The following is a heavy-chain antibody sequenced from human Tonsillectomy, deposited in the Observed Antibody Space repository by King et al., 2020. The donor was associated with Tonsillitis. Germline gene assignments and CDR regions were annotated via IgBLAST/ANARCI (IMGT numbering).Heavy chain of an antibody. V-gene: IGHV3-23*04. J-gene: IGHJ6*03. CDR2: ISGFGVST. CDR3: AKDPREDNYHYYMDV. Sequence: VQLVESGGGLVQPGGSLRLSCAASGFTFTSYAMSWVRQPPGKGLEWGSTISGFGVSTNYADSVKGRFTISRDKSKSTLYLQMNSLRAEDTAVYYCAKDPREDNYHYYMDVWGKGTTVTVSS. CDR1: GFTFTSYA.